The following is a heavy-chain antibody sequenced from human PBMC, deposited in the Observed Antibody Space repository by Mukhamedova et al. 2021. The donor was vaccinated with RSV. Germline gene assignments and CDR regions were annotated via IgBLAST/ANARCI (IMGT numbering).Heavy chain of an antibody. D-gene: IGHD2-15*01. Sequence: EWMGIIYPGDSDTRYSPSFPGQVTISADKSISTAYLQWSSLRASDTAMYYCARERGGGYDGYCSGGSCPGYFDLWGRGTLVTVSS. V-gene: IGHV5-51*01. J-gene: IGHJ2*01. CDR2: IYPGDSDT. CDR3: ARERGGGYDGYCSGGSCPGYFDL.